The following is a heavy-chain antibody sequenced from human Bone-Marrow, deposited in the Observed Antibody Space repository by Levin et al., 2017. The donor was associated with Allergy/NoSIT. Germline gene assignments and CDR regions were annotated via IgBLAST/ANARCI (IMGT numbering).Heavy chain of an antibody. CDR2: ISYDGTKK. CDR3: ARDRFEYRYYGSGVDY. V-gene: IGHV3-30*03. J-gene: IGHJ4*02. CDR1: GFSFRTYG. D-gene: IGHD3-10*01. Sequence: PGGSLRLSCVASGFSFRTYGMHWVRQTPGKGLEWVALISYDGTKKYYGDSVKGRFTISRDNSKNTLSLQMDSLSTDDTAVYYCARDRFEYRYYGSGVDYWGQGTLVTVSS.